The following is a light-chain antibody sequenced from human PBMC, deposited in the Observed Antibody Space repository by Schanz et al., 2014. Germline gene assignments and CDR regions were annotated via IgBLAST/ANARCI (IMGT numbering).Light chain of an antibody. J-gene: IGLJ2*01. V-gene: IGLV2-23*02. CDR1: SSDVGGYNY. Sequence: QSALTQPPSVSGSPGQSITISCTGTSSDVGGYNYVSWYQQYPGKAPKLMIYDVTHRPSGVSNRFSGSKSGNTASLTISGLQPEDEADYYCCSYADFSTVIFGGGTKLTVL. CDR2: DVT. CDR3: CSYADFSTVI.